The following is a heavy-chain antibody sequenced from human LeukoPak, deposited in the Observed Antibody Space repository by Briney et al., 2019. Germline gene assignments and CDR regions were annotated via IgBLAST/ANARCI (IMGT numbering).Heavy chain of an antibody. CDR1: GYTFTNYA. CDR2: IHPSTGNP. D-gene: IGHD3-16*02. V-gene: IGHV7-4-1*02. CDR3: ARAYQRLGELSLPDY. Sequence: ASVKVSCKASGYTFTNYAMNRVRQAPGQGLEWMGWIHPSTGNPTYAQGFTGRFVFSLDTSVSTTYLQISSLKAEDTAVYYCARAYQRLGELSLPDYWGQGTLVTVSS. J-gene: IGHJ4*02.